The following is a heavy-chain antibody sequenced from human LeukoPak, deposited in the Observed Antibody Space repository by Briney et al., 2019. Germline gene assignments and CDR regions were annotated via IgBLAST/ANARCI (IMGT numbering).Heavy chain of an antibody. D-gene: IGHD3-16*01. J-gene: IGHJ4*02. CDR3: FVWGSYLTPSDFDY. Sequence: GASVKVSCKASGYTFTSYGISWVRQAPGQGLEWMGWISAYNGNTNYAQKLQGRVTMTTDTSTSTAYMELRSLRSDDTAVYYCFVWGSYLTPSDFDYWGQGTLVTVSS. CDR2: ISAYNGNT. V-gene: IGHV1-18*01. CDR1: GYTFTSYG.